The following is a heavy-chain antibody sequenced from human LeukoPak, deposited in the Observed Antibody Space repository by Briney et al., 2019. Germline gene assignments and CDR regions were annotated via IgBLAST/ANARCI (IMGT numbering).Heavy chain of an antibody. CDR2: IYTSGST. CDR1: GGSISSYY. J-gene: IGHJ2*01. CDR3: ARENKSIAAAGTLVPWYFDL. D-gene: IGHD6-13*01. Sequence: KPSETLSLTCTVSGGSISSYYWSWIRQPAGKGLEWIGRIYTSGSTNYNPSLKSRVTMSVDTSKNQFSLKLSSVTAADTAVYYCARENKSIAAAGTLVPWYFDLWGRGTLVTVSS. V-gene: IGHV4-4*07.